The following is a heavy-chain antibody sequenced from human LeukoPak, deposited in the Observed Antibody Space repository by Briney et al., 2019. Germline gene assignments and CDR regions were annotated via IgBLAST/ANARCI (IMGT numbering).Heavy chain of an antibody. CDR2: IKQDGTEK. V-gene: IGHV3-7*01. Sequence: GGSLRLSCAASGFSFSSYWMSWVRQAPGKGLEWVADIKQDGTEKYYVDSVKGRFTISRDNAKKSLYLRMNSLRAEDTAVYYCARAYQLLFVDTHFDYWGQGTLVTVSS. CDR1: GFSFSSYW. J-gene: IGHJ4*02. D-gene: IGHD2-2*01. CDR3: ARAYQLLFVDTHFDY.